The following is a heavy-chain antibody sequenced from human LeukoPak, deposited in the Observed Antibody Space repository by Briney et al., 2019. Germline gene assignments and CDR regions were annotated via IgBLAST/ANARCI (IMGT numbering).Heavy chain of an antibody. D-gene: IGHD4-17*01. Sequence: SETLSLTCTVSGGSISSYYWSWIRQPPGKGLEWIGYIYYSGSTNYNPSLKSRVTISVDTSKNQFSLKLSSVTAADTAVYYSARHQSGDYSYYYYYGMDVWGQGTTVTVSS. J-gene: IGHJ6*02. V-gene: IGHV4-59*08. CDR1: GGSISSYY. CDR3: ARHQSGDYSYYYYYGMDV. CDR2: IYYSGST.